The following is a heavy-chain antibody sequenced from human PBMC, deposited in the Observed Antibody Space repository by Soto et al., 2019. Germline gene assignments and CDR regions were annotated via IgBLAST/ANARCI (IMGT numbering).Heavy chain of an antibody. Sequence: HPGGSLRLSCAASGFTFSSYAMSWVRQAPGKGLEWVSAISGSGGSTYYADSVKGRFTISRDNSKNTLYLQMNSLRAEDTAVYYCARALGRNSGIYRRDYYQYDIYVCAQRTAVPVS. CDR2: ISGSGGST. CDR1: GFTFSSYA. J-gene: IGHJ6*02. CDR3: ARALGRNSGIYRRDYYQYDIYV. V-gene: IGHV3-23*01. D-gene: IGHD1-26*01.